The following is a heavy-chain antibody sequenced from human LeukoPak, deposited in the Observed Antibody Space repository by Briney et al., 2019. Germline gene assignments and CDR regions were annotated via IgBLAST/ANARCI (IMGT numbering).Heavy chain of an antibody. J-gene: IGHJ4*02. CDR3: ARGRSGPEGAGTYDF. CDR2: MNPNSGKT. D-gene: IGHD1-1*01. CDR1: LYTDTTSD. V-gene: IGHV1-8*01. Sequence: ASVKVSFTSTLYTDTTSDINLVRQATGQGLEWMGWMNPNSGKTGSAQKFQGRLTMTKNTTTSTAYMEVTGLDFGDTAIYYCARGRSGPEGAGTYDFWGQGTLITVSS.